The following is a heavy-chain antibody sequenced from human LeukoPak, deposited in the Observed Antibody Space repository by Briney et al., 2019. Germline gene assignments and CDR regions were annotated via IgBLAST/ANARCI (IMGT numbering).Heavy chain of an antibody. Sequence: GGSLRLSCGASGFTFSTHWMNWVRQAPGKGLEWVANIKQGGSETNYVGSVKGRFTVSRDDAKNSVYLQMDSLRAEDTAIYYCARGPHYGSGSDHLDYWGQGTLVTVSS. CDR2: IKQGGSET. CDR1: GFTFSTHW. V-gene: IGHV3-7*03. CDR3: ARGPHYGSGSDHLDY. D-gene: IGHD3-10*01. J-gene: IGHJ4*02.